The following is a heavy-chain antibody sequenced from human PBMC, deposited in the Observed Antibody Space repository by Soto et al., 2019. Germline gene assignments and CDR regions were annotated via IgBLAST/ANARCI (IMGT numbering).Heavy chain of an antibody. Sequence: VQLQQWGAGPLRPLETLSLTCGVSGGSFSGYYWAWIRQSPGKGLEWIGEINDRGSINYNPSLKSRVSISVDTSKNHYSLNLRSVTAADTAVYYRARESHDILTGPPWVWYFDLWGRGTLVTVSS. D-gene: IGHD3-9*01. J-gene: IGHJ2*01. CDR3: ARESHDILTGPPWVWYFDL. CDR2: INDRGSI. V-gene: IGHV4-34*01. CDR1: GGSFSGYY.